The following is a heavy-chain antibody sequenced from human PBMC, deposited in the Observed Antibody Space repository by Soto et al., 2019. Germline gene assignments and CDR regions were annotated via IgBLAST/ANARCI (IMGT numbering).Heavy chain of an antibody. J-gene: IGHJ3*02. CDR2: IIPIFGTA. Sequence: SVKVSCKASGGTFSSYAISWVRQAPGQGLEWMGGIIPIFGTANYAQKFQGRVTITADESTSTAYMELSSLRSEDTAVYYCAWRPYYYGSSGYPPRTDAFDIWGQGTMVTVSS. V-gene: IGHV1-69*13. CDR1: GGTFSSYA. CDR3: AWRPYYYGSSGYPPRTDAFDI. D-gene: IGHD3-22*01.